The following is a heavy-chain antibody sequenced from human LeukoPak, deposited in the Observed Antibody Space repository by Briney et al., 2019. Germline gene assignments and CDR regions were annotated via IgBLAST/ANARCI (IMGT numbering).Heavy chain of an antibody. CDR2: ISSSSSYI. V-gene: IGHV3-21*01. CDR1: GFTFSSYS. J-gene: IGHJ4*02. D-gene: IGHD5-24*01. CDR3: AREARRDGYNLDY. Sequence: GGSLRLSRAASGFTFSSYSMNWVRQAPGKGLEWGSSISSSSSYIYYADSVKGRFTISRDNAKNSLYLQMNSLRAEDTAVYYCAREARRDGYNLDYWGQGTLVTVSS.